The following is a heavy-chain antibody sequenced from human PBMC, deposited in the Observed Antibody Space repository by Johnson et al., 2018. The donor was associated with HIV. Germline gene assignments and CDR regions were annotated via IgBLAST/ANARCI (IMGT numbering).Heavy chain of an antibody. CDR1: AFTFSSYA. J-gene: IGHJ3*01. V-gene: IGHV3-30*02. CDR2: IHYDGNNK. CDR3: ARGGISVQEVDLRGGGFDV. Sequence: QVQLVESGGGVVQPGGSLRLSCAASAFTFSSYAIHWVRQAPGKGLEWVAFIHYDGNNKYYADSVKRRFTISRDNSNNTLYLQMNHLRQEDTAVYSWARGGISVQEVDLRGGGFDVWGQGTMVTVSS. D-gene: IGHD3-16*01.